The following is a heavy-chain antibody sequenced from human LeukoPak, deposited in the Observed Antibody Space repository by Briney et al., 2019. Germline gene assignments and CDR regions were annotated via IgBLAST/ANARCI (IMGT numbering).Heavy chain of an antibody. CDR3: ARVSGYYYYYYYYMDV. CDR2: TSSSSSYI. V-gene: IGHV3-21*01. D-gene: IGHD3-22*01. Sequence: GGSLRLSCAASGFTFSSYSMNWVRQAPGKGLEWVSSTSSSSSYIYYADSVKGRFTISRDNAKNSLYLQMNSLRAEDTAVYYCARVSGYYYYYYYYMDVWGKGTTVTVSS. CDR1: GFTFSSYS. J-gene: IGHJ6*03.